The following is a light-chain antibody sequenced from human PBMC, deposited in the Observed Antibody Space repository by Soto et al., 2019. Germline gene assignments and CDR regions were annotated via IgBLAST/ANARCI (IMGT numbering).Light chain of an antibody. CDR1: QSLLNSNGNNY. CDR2: LGS. J-gene: IGKJ1*01. CDR3: MQALRNPST. Sequence: DIVMTQFPLSLPVTPGEPASISCTSSQSLLNSNGNNYLDWYLQKPGQSPQLLIHLGSKRASVVPDRFSASGSGTSFTLNISRVEAEDVGVDYCMQALRNPSTFGQGNKVEIK. V-gene: IGKV2-28*01.